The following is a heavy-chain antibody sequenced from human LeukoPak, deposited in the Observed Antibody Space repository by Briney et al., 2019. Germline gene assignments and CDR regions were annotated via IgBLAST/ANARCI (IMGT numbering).Heavy chain of an antibody. D-gene: IGHD5-24*01. Sequence: PSQTLSLTCTVSGASISSNNYYWSWIRQPAGKGLEWIGRIYASGSTDYNPSLKSRVTISIDTSKKQFSLRLSSVTAADTAVYYCARDNSVRDEAWWFNPWGQGTLVTVSS. CDR3: ARDNSVRDEAWWFNP. J-gene: IGHJ5*02. V-gene: IGHV4-61*02. CDR2: IYASGST. CDR1: GASISSNNYY.